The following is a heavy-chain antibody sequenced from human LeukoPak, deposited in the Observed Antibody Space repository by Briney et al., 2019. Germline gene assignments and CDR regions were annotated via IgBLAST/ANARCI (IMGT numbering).Heavy chain of an antibody. CDR3: ARERDYDGSIDY. J-gene: IGHJ4*02. CDR1: GDSISNYY. CDR2: IYYSGST. D-gene: IGHD4-17*01. V-gene: IGHV4-59*13. Sequence: PSETLSLTCTVSGDSISNYYWSWIRQPPGKGLEWIGYIYYSGSTNYNPSLKSRVTISVDTSKNQFSLKLSSVTAADTAVYYCARERDYDGSIDYWGQGTLVTVSS.